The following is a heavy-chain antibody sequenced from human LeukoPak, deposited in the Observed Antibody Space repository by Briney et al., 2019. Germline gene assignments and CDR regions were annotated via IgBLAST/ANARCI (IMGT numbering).Heavy chain of an antibody. D-gene: IGHD2-8*01. J-gene: IGHJ4*02. Sequence: SQTLSLTCAISGDSVSSNSAAWNWIRQSPSRGLEWLGRVYYRSQWYNDYAVSVNTRITITTATSNNKFYLQLNSVTPEDTAVYSCAREQGNGFDYWGQGTLVTVSS. CDR3: AREQGNGFDY. CDR1: GDSVSSNSAA. CDR2: VYYRSQWYN. V-gene: IGHV6-1*01.